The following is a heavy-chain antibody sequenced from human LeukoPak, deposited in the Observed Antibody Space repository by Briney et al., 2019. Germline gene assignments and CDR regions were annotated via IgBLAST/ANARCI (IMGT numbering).Heavy chain of an antibody. V-gene: IGHV4-34*01. CDR3: AYHFGGQTPFRDY. CDR1: GGSFSGYY. J-gene: IGHJ4*02. CDR2: INHSGST. Sequence: SETLSLTCAVYGGSFSGYYWSWIRQPPGKGLEGIGEINHSGSTNYNPSLKSRVTISVDTSKNQFSLKLSSVTAADTAVYYCAYHFGGQTPFRDYWGQGTLVTVSS. D-gene: IGHD3-16*01.